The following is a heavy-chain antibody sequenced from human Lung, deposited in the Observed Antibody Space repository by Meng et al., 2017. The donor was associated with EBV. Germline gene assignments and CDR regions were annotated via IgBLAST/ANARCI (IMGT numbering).Heavy chain of an antibody. CDR2: IYYSGST. Sequence: HVHLQASGPGLVKSSHTLSLTCTVSGGPVDSGAYYWSWTRPRPGKGLEWIGYIYYSGSTFYTPSLKSRATLSVDTSKNQFSLKLNSVTAADTAVYYCARLRLVWMFDYWGQGALVTVSS. V-gene: IGHV4-31*03. CDR1: GGPVDSGAYY. D-gene: IGHD6-19*01. CDR3: ARLRLVWMFDY. J-gene: IGHJ4*02.